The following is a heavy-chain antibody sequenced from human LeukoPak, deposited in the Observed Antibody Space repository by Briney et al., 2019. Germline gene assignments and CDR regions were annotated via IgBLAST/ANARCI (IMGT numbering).Heavy chain of an antibody. J-gene: IGHJ4*02. CDR2: ISWNSGSL. CDR3: AKGSPVVVITTFFDY. Sequence: GGSLRLSCAASGFTFDDYAMHWVRQAPGKGLEWVSGISWNSGSLGYADSVKGRFTISRDNAKNSLYLQMNSLRAEDTALYYCAKGSPVVVITTFFDYWGQGILVTVSA. CDR1: GFTFDDYA. V-gene: IGHV3-9*01. D-gene: IGHD3-22*01.